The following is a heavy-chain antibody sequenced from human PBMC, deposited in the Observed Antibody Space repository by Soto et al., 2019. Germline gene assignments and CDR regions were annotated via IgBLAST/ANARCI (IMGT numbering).Heavy chain of an antibody. V-gene: IGHV3-23*01. CDR1: GFGFSTHA. Sequence: PGGSLRLSCAASGFGFSTHALSWVLQAPGKGLEWLSSITNTGITTHYADSVKGRFTISRENSRNTLHLQMNNLRVDDTAVYYCAKGFDYGDTKNIDHWGQGTLVTVSS. CDR3: AKGFDYGDTKNIDH. D-gene: IGHD4-17*01. J-gene: IGHJ4*02. CDR2: ITNTGITT.